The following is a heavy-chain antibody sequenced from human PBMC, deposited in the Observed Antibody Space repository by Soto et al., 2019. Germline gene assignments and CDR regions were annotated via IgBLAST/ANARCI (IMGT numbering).Heavy chain of an antibody. J-gene: IGHJ6*02. Sequence: SETLSLTCAVYGGSFSGYYWSWIRQPPGKGLEWIGCIFYSGSTYYNPSLKSRVTISVDTSKNQFSLKLSSVTAADTAVYYCARHLTYCSAGSCYSDFPYYGMDVWGQGTTVTVSS. CDR2: IFYSGST. D-gene: IGHD2-15*01. CDR1: GGSFSGYY. V-gene: IGHV4-34*12. CDR3: ARHLTYCSAGSCYSDFPYYGMDV.